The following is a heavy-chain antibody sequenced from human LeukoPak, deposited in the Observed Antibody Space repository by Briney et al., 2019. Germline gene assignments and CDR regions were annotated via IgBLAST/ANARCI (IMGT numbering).Heavy chain of an antibody. V-gene: IGHV3-73*01. Sequence: GGSLRLSCAASGFTFSSYGMHWVRQASGKGLEWVGRIRSKANSYATAYAASVKGRFTISRDDSKNTAYLQMNSLRAEDTAVYYCAKAQRIAVAGTYFQHWGQGTLVTVSS. J-gene: IGHJ1*01. D-gene: IGHD6-19*01. CDR1: GFTFSSYG. CDR2: IRSKANSYAT. CDR3: AKAQRIAVAGTYFQH.